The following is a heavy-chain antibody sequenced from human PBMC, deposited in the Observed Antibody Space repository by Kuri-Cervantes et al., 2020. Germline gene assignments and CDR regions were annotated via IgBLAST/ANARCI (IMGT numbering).Heavy chain of an antibody. CDR1: GGSISSVGFF. CDR2: ISYTGST. D-gene: IGHD5-18*01. Sequence: SETLSLTCTVSGGSISSVGFFWGWTRQSPRKGLEWIGSISYTGSTYYSPSLRSRVTISVDTSKKQFSLKLTSVTAADTAVYYFARRVDTPMFTDGYFDLWGRGTLVTVSS. CDR3: ARRVDTPMFTDGYFDL. V-gene: IGHV4-39*01. J-gene: IGHJ2*01.